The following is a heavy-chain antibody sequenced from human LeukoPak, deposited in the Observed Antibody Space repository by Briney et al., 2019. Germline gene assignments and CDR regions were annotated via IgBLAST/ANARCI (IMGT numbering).Heavy chain of an antibody. D-gene: IGHD5-12*01. CDR3: AAYGGYVPRPFDY. Sequence: SVKVSCKASGGTFISYAISWVRQAPGQGLEWMGGIIPIFGTANYAQKFQGRVTITADESTSTAYMELSSLRSEDTAVYYCAAYGGYVPRPFDYWGQGTLVTVSS. J-gene: IGHJ4*02. V-gene: IGHV1-69*13. CDR1: GGTFISYA. CDR2: IIPIFGTA.